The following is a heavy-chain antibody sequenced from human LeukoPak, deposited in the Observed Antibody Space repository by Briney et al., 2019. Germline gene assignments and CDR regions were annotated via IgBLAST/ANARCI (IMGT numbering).Heavy chain of an antibody. D-gene: IGHD3-16*02. V-gene: IGHV3-48*03. Sequence: RAGGSLRLSCAASGFTFSSYEMNGVRQAPGKGLEWISYISGSGSSIFYADSLQGRFTVSRDNAKNSVYLQMNSLRAEDTAVYYCAREGGFGYDDAFDTWGHGTTVTVSS. CDR3: AREGGFGYDDAFDT. CDR1: GFTFSSYE. J-gene: IGHJ3*02. CDR2: ISGSGSSI.